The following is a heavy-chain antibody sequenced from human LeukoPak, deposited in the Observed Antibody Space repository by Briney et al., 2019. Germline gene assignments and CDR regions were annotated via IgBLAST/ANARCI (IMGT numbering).Heavy chain of an antibody. CDR2: IIPILGIA. D-gene: IGHD2-2*02. Sequence: ASVKVSCKASGGTCSSYTISWVRQAPGQGLEWMGRIIPILGIANYAQKFQGRVTITADKSTSTAYMELSSLRSEDTAVYYCARAVGPAAINWFDPWGQGTLVTVSS. CDR3: ARAVGPAAINWFDP. CDR1: GGTCSSYT. V-gene: IGHV1-69*02. J-gene: IGHJ5*02.